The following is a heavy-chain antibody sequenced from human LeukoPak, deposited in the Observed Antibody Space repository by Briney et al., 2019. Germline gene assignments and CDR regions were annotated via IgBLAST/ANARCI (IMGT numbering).Heavy chain of an antibody. J-gene: IGHJ4*02. V-gene: IGHV3-9*01. CDR1: GFTFEDYA. Sequence: GRSLRLSCAASGFTFEDYAMHWVRQTPGKGLEWVSGITWNSGSIGYADSVKGRFTISRDNAKNSLHLQMNSLRAKDTAVYYCAKHKTGGSYYYFDYWGQGTLVTVSS. CDR3: AKHKTGGSYYYFDY. D-gene: IGHD1-26*01. CDR2: ITWNSGSI.